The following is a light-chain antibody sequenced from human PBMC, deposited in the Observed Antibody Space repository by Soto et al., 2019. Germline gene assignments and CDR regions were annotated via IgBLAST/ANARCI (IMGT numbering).Light chain of an antibody. CDR1: SVGTQS. Sequence: SYELTQPPSVSVAPGQTARIPCGGTSVGTQSVHWYQQRPGQAPVLVVYDDSDRPSGIPERLSGSNSGNTATLTISRVEAGDEADYYCQVWDSSSDHVVFGGGTKLTVL. CDR3: QVWDSSSDHVV. J-gene: IGLJ3*02. V-gene: IGLV3-21*02. CDR2: DDS.